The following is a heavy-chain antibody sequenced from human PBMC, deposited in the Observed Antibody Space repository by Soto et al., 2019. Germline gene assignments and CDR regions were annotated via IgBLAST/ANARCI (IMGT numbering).Heavy chain of an antibody. Sequence: PGGALRLSCAASGFTFSSYGMHWVRQAPGKGLEWVAVISYDGSNKYYADSVKGRFTISRDNSKNTLYLQMNSLRAEDTAVYYCAKGYYYDSSGYYSPGSGYWGQGT. D-gene: IGHD3-22*01. V-gene: IGHV3-30*18. J-gene: IGHJ4*02. CDR1: GFTFSSYG. CDR2: ISYDGSNK. CDR3: AKGYYYDSSGYYSPGSGY.